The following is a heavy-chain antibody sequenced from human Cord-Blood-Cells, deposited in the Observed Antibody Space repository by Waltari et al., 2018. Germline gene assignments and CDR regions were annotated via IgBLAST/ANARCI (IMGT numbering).Heavy chain of an antibody. D-gene: IGHD2-2*01. V-gene: IGHV4-39*01. Sequence: QLQLQESGPGLVKPSETLSLTCTVSGGSISSSSYYWGWIRQPPGKGLEWIGSIYYSGSTYYNQSLKSRVTISVDTAKNQFSLKLSSVTAADTAVYYCARRCSSTSCYFRVDYWGQGTLVTVSS. CDR3: ARRCSSTSCYFRVDY. CDR2: IYYSGST. CDR1: GGSISSSSYY. J-gene: IGHJ4*02.